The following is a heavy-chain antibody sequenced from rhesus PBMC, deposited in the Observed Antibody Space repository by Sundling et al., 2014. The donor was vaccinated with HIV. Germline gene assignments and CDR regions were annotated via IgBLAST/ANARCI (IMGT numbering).Heavy chain of an antibody. CDR3: ARAVYHGTSYIDY. D-gene: IGHD3-3*01. CDR2: IYGGSTTA. CDR1: GGSFSGYF. Sequence: QVQLQESGPGLVKPSETLSLTCAVSGGSFSGYFWGWIRQPPGKGLEWIGYIYGGSTTAKDNPSLKSRVTISKDTSRNQISLKVTSVTAADTATYYCARAVYHGTSYIDYWGPGVVVTVS. J-gene: IGHJ4*01. V-gene: IGHV4-165*01.